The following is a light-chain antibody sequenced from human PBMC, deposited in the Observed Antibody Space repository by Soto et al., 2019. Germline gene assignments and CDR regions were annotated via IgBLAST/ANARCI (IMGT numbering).Light chain of an antibody. J-gene: IGLJ1*01. V-gene: IGLV2-8*01. Sequence: QSVLTQPPSASGSPGQSVTISCTGTSSDVGGYNYVSRYQQHPGKAPKLMIYEVSKRPSGVPDRFSGSKSGNTASLTVSGLQAEDEADYYCSSYAGSNNYVFGTGTKLTVL. CDR3: SSYAGSNNYV. CDR2: EVS. CDR1: SSDVGGYNY.